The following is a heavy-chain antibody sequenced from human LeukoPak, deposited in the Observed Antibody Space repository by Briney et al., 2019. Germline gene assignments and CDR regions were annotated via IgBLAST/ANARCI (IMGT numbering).Heavy chain of an antibody. CDR2: IYYSGST. CDR1: GGSISSYY. J-gene: IGHJ4*02. Sequence: SETLSLTCTVSGGSISSYYWSWIRQPPGKGLEWIGYIYYSGSTNYNPSLKSRVTISVDKSKNQFSLKLSSVTAADTAVYYCARVSGLAAAGTEFDYWGQGTLVTVSS. V-gene: IGHV4-59*12. CDR3: ARVSGLAAAGTEFDY. D-gene: IGHD6-13*01.